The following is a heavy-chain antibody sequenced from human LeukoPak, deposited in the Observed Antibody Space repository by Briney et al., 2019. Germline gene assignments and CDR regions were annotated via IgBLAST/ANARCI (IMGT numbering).Heavy chain of an antibody. CDR2: ISAYNGNT. CDR3: ARADIVVVPAAIPPLGY. Sequence: ASVKVSCKASGYTFTSYGISWVRQAPGQGLEWMGWISAYNGNTNYAQKFQGRVTMTRDTSTSTVYMELSSLRSEDTAVYYCARADIVVVPAAIPPLGYWGQGTLVTVSS. D-gene: IGHD2-2*01. CDR1: GYTFTSYG. V-gene: IGHV1-18*01. J-gene: IGHJ4*02.